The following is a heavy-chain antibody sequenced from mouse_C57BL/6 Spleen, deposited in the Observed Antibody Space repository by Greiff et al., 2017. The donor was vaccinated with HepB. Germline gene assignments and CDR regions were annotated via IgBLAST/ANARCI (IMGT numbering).Heavy chain of an antibody. V-gene: IGHV1-63*01. Sequence: VKLQESGAELVRPGTSVKMSCKASGYTFTNYWIGWAKQRPGHGLEWIGDIYPGGGYTNYNEKFKGKATLTADKSSSTAYMQFSSLTSEDSAIYYCARSGVYYGSSYYAMDYWGQGTSVTVSS. CDR3: ARSGVYYGSSYYAMDY. CDR1: GYTFTNYW. J-gene: IGHJ4*01. D-gene: IGHD1-1*01. CDR2: IYPGGGYT.